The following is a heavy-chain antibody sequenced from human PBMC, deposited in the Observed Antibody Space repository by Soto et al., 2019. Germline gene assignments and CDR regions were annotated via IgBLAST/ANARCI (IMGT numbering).Heavy chain of an antibody. J-gene: IGHJ4*02. CDR1: GFTFSNTW. CDR2: IKSGTDGGTT. CDR3: TTFAYGCPYS. V-gene: IGHV3-15*01. Sequence: GGSLRLSXAASGFTFSNTWMSWVRQAPGKGLEWVGRIKSGTDGGTTDYAAPVKGRFTVSRDDSKNTLYLQMNSLKTEDTAVYYCTTFAYGCPYSWGQGALVTVSS. D-gene: IGHD4-17*01.